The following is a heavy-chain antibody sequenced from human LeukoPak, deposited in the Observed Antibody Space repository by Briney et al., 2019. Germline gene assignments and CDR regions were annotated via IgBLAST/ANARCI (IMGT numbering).Heavy chain of an antibody. CDR3: ARLRIQLWGDYYYYMDV. V-gene: IGHV4-61*02. D-gene: IGHD5-18*01. Sequence: PSETLSLTCTVSGGSISSSSYYWSWIRQPAGKGLEWIGRIYTSGSTNYNPSLKSRVTISVDTSKNQFSLKLSSVTAADTAVYYCARLRIQLWGDYYYYMDVWGKGTTVTVSS. CDR2: IYTSGST. J-gene: IGHJ6*03. CDR1: GGSISSSSYY.